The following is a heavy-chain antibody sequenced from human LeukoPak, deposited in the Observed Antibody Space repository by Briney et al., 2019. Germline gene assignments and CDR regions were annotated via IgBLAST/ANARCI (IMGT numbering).Heavy chain of an antibody. CDR3: AKRRDYCSGGSCYSLDY. CDR2: ISYDGTKK. Sequence: RSLRLSCAASGFRFSDYGMHWVRQAPGRGLEWVAVISYDGTKKAYADSVKGRFTISRDNSENTLYLQMSSLRAEDTAVYYCAKRRDYCSGGSCYSLDYWGQGTLVSV. D-gene: IGHD2-15*01. J-gene: IGHJ4*02. V-gene: IGHV3-30*18. CDR1: GFRFSDYG.